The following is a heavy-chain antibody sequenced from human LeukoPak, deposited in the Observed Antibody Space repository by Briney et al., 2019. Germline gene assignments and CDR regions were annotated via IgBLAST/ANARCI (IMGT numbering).Heavy chain of an antibody. CDR2: LSSDGGDK. Sequence: GALRLSCAASGFSFNTYVMRWVRQTPGKGLEWVAILSSDGGDKRYADAVQGRFTVSRDNFKSTLYLQMNSLRTEDTAIYYCARDPGTIFDVLNYHFDNWGQGTLVTVSS. V-gene: IGHV3-30-3*01. CDR1: GFSFNTYV. CDR3: ARDPGTIFDVLNYHFDN. J-gene: IGHJ4*02. D-gene: IGHD3-3*01.